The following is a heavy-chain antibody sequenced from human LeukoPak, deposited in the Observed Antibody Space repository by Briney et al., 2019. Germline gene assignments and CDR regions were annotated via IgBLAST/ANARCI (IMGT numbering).Heavy chain of an antibody. J-gene: IGHJ4*02. CDR1: GGSISSYY. CDR2: IYYSGST. CDR3: ARRDYYDSSGYGY. D-gene: IGHD3-22*01. V-gene: IGHV4-59*08. Sequence: PSETLSLTCTVSGGSISSYYWSWIRQPPGKGLEWIGYIYYSGSTNYNPSLKSRVTISVDTSKNQFSLKLSSVTAADTAVYYYARRDYYDSSGYGYWGQGTLVTVSS.